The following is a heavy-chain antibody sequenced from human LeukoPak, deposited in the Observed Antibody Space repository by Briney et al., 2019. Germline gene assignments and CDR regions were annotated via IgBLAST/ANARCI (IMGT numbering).Heavy chain of an antibody. D-gene: IGHD5-18*01. J-gene: IGHJ6*02. Sequence: PSETLSLTCTVSGGSISSYYWSWIRQPPGKGLEWIGYIYYSGSTNYNPSLKSRVTISVDTSKNQFSLKLTSVTAAYTAVYYSARDGGYSYGLYYYYYYGIAVWGQGTTVTVSS. V-gene: IGHV4-59*01. CDR2: IYYSGST. CDR3: ARDGGYSYGLYYYYYYGIAV. CDR1: GGSISSYY.